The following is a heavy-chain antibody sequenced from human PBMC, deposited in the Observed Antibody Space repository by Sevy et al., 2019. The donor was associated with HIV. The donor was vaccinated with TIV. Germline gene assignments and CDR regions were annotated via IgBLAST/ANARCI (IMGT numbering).Heavy chain of an antibody. CDR3: AGENAWGRGYS. CDR2: IYYNGHI. J-gene: IGHJ4*02. CDR1: GGSITSLY. V-gene: IGHV4-59*08. Sequence: SETLSLTCTVSGGSITSLYWNWIRKPPGKGLEWIANIYYNGHINYSPSLKSRVTLSLDTSKNQFSLRLSSVTAADTAMYYCAGENAWGRGYSWGQGTLVTVSS. D-gene: IGHD1-26*01.